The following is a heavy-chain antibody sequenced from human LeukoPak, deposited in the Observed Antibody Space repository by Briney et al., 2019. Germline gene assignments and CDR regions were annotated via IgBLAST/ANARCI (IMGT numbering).Heavy chain of an antibody. Sequence: SETLSLTCTVSGGSISSYYWSWIRQPPGKGLEWIGYIYYSGSTNYNPSLKSRVTISVDTSKNQFSLKLSSVTAADTAVYYCARIVGARFDYWGQGTLVTVSP. CDR1: GGSISSYY. V-gene: IGHV4-59*01. CDR2: IYYSGST. D-gene: IGHD1-26*01. J-gene: IGHJ4*02. CDR3: ARIVGARFDY.